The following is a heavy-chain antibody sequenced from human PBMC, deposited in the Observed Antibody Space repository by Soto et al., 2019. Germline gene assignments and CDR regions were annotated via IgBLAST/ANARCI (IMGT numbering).Heavy chain of an antibody. CDR2: ISGSGGST. CDR3: AKDEFVSTSCRN. D-gene: IGHD2-2*01. Sequence: EVQLLESGGGLVQPGGSLRLSCAASGFTFRSYAMSWVRQAPGKGLEWVSAISGSGGSTYYADSVKGRFTISRDNSKNTLYLQMNSLRAEDTAVYYCAKDEFVSTSCRNWGQGTLVTVSS. V-gene: IGHV3-23*01. J-gene: IGHJ4*02. CDR1: GFTFRSYA.